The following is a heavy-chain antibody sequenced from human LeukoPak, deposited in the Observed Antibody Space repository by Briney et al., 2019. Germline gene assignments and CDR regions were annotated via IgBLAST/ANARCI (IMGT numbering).Heavy chain of an antibody. Sequence: PGGSLRLSCAASGFTVSSNYVSWVRQAPGKGLEWVSVIYSGGSTYYADSVKGRFTISRDNSKNTLYLQMNSLRAEDTAVYYCARKYSSSSFGSFRYWGQGTLVTVSS. CDR3: ARKYSSSSFGSFRY. CDR1: GFTVSSNY. D-gene: IGHD6-6*01. V-gene: IGHV3-53*01. CDR2: IYSGGST. J-gene: IGHJ4*02.